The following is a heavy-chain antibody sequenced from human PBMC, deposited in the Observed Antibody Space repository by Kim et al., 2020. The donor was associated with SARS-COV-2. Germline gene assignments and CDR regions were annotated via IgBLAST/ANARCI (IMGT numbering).Heavy chain of an antibody. D-gene: IGHD6-13*01. V-gene: IGHV3-30*03. Sequence: GGSLRLSCAASGFTFSSYGMHWVRQAPGKGLEWVAVISYDGSNKYYADSVKGRFTISRDNSKNTLYLQMNSLRAEDTAVYYCASDVYIAAAGPSFDYWGQGTLVTVSS. J-gene: IGHJ4*02. CDR1: GFTFSSYG. CDR2: ISYDGSNK. CDR3: ASDVYIAAAGPSFDY.